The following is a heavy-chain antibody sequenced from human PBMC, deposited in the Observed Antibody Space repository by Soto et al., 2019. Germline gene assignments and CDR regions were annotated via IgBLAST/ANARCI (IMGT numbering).Heavy chain of an antibody. Sequence: EVQLLDSGGGLVQPGGSLRLSCAASGFTFSCCAMSWVRQAPGKGLEWVSTIHGDGDYMQYTDSVKGRFTISRDNSRNTLYLQMDSLRGDDTAVYYWVKNSGGGSYTNWALASWGRGTLVTVSS. J-gene: IGHJ2*01. CDR3: VKNSGGGSYTNWALAS. D-gene: IGHD1-26*01. V-gene: IGHV3-23*01. CDR1: GFTFSCCA. CDR2: IHGDGDYM.